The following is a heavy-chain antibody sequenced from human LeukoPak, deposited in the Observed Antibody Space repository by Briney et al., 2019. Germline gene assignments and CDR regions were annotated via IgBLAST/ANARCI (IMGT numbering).Heavy chain of an antibody. Sequence: GGSLRLSCAASGFIFSSYGMHWVRQAPGKGLEWVAVISYDGSNKYYADSVKGRFTISRDNSKNTLYLQMNSLRAEDTAVYYCAKDAAVAGTPEHDYWGQGTLVTVSS. D-gene: IGHD6-19*01. CDR1: GFIFSSYG. CDR3: AKDAAVAGTPEHDY. CDR2: ISYDGSNK. V-gene: IGHV3-30*18. J-gene: IGHJ4*02.